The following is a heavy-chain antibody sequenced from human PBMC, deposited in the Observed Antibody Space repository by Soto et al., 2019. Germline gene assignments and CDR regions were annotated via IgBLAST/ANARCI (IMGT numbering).Heavy chain of an antibody. CDR2: TYSGGST. V-gene: IGHV3-53*01. J-gene: IGHJ6*02. Sequence: PGGSLRLSCAASGFNVSNIYMSWVRQAPGKGLEWVSVTYSGGSTYYADSVKGRFTISRDNSKNMLHLHMDSLRAEDTAVYYCARVQNSNYYYGMDVWGQGTTVTVSS. CDR3: ARVQNSNYYYGMDV. D-gene: IGHD4-4*01. CDR1: GFNVSNIY.